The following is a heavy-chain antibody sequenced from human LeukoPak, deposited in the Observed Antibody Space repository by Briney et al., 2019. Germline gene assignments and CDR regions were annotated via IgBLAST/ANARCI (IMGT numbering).Heavy chain of an antibody. CDR3: ARAYSGSYLDY. Sequence: SETLSLTSTVSVGSPSSSSYYCGWIRQPPGKGLEWIGSIFYSGTTSYNPSHKSRVTISVDTSKNQFSLKLSSVTAAETAVYYCARAYSGSYLDYWGQGKLVTVSS. J-gene: IGHJ4*02. V-gene: IGHV4-39*01. CDR2: IFYSGTT. D-gene: IGHD1-26*01. CDR1: VGSPSSSSYY.